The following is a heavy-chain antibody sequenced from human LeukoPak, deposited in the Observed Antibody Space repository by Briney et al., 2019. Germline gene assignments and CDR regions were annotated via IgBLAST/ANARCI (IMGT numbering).Heavy chain of an antibody. Sequence: GGSLRLSCAASGFTFSSYWMSWVRQAPGKGLEWVSYIRGSSSTMYYADSVKGRFTISRDNAKNSLYLQMNSLRAEDTAVYYCVRDGLQFLDYFDYWGQGTLVTVSS. CDR1: GFTFSSYW. V-gene: IGHV3-48*01. CDR2: IRGSSSTM. D-gene: IGHD5-24*01. J-gene: IGHJ4*02. CDR3: VRDGLQFLDYFDY.